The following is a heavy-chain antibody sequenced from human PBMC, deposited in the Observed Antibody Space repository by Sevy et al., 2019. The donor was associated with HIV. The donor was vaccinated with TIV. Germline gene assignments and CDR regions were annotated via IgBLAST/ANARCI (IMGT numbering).Heavy chain of an antibody. CDR3: ARDPRMYGDYLLAYFDS. D-gene: IGHD2-8*01. CDR1: GFTPSTYV. Sequence: GGSLRLSCAASGFTPSTYVMHWVRQAPGKGLEWVAVIGYDGSNKYYADSVKGRFTISRDNSKNTLFLQMDSLRAEDTAVYYCARDPRMYGDYLLAYFDSWGQGTLVTVSS. J-gene: IGHJ4*02. CDR2: IGYDGSNK. V-gene: IGHV3-33*01.